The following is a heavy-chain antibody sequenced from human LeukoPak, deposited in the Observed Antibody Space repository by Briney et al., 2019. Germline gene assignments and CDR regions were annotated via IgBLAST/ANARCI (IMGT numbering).Heavy chain of an antibody. D-gene: IGHD1-26*01. J-gene: IGHJ4*02. CDR3: ARIGVGATKEGIDY. CDR2: NYPSDSDT. V-gene: IGHV5-51*01. Sequence: GESLNISCKASGYYFTSYWIAWVRQMPGKGLEWMGINYPSDSDTRYSPSFQGQVTISVDKSITTAYLQLSSLEASDTAMCYCARIGVGATKEGIDYWGQGTLVTVSS. CDR1: GYYFTSYW.